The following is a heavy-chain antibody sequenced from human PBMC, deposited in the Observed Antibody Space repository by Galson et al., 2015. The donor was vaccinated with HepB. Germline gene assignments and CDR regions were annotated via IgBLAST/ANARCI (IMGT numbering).Heavy chain of an antibody. Sequence: SVRVSCAASGFTFSSYGMHWVRQAPGKGLEWVAGISYDGGNKYYADSVKGRFTISRDNSKNTLYLQMNSLRAEDTAVYYCAKGYGDYPGEAFDIWGQGTMVTVSS. D-gene: IGHD4-17*01. J-gene: IGHJ3*02. V-gene: IGHV3-30*18. CDR1: GFTFSSYG. CDR2: ISYDGGNK. CDR3: AKGYGDYPGEAFDI.